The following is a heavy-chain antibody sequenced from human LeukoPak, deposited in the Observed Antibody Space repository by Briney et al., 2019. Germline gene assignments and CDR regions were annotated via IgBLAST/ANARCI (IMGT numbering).Heavy chain of an antibody. V-gene: IGHV3-23*01. CDR3: AKGSSSSRPYHFDY. D-gene: IGHD6-6*01. Sequence: GGSLRLSCAASGFTFNDYAMSWVRQAPGKGLQWVSTISNGGGATYYADSVEGRFTISRDNSKNTLYLQMNSLRAEDTATYYCAKGSSSSRPYHFDYWGQGTLVTVSS. CDR1: GFTFNDYA. CDR2: ISNGGGAT. J-gene: IGHJ4*02.